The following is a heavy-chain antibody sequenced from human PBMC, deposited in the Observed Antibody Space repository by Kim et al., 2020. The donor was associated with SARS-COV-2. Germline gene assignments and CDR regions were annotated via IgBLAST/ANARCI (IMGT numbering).Heavy chain of an antibody. V-gene: IGHV3-21*01. D-gene: IGHD6-13*01. Sequence: SVKGRFTISRTNAKNSLYLQMNSLRAEDTAVYYCARDAQDSSSWNWFDPWGQGTLVTVSS. J-gene: IGHJ5*02. CDR3: ARDAQDSSSWNWFDP.